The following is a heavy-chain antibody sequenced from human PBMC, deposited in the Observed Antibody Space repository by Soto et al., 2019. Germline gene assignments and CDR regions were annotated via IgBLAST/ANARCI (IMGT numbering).Heavy chain of an antibody. CDR3: ARRDIQGPIDY. V-gene: IGHV4-28*01. CDR1: GYSISSSNW. CDR2: IYYSGTT. Sequence: QVQLQESGPGLVKPSDTLSLTCAVSGYSISSSNWWGWIRQPPGKGLEWIGYIYYSGTTYYNPSLKSRVTLSVDTSQNQFSQKLTSVTAVDTAVYYCARRDIQGPIDYWGQGTLVTVSS. J-gene: IGHJ4*02.